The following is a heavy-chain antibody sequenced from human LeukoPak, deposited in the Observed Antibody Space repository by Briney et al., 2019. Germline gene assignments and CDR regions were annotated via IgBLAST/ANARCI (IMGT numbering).Heavy chain of an antibody. CDR1: GFTFSGYG. J-gene: IGHJ4*02. V-gene: IGHV3-30*18. Sequence: GRSLRLSCAASGFTFSGYGMHWVRQAPGKGLEWVAVISYDGSNKYYADSVKGRFTISRDNSKNTLYLQMNSLRAEDTAVYYCAKDFFYYDSSTTFDYWGQGTLVTVSS. D-gene: IGHD3-22*01. CDR3: AKDFFYYDSSTTFDY. CDR2: ISYDGSNK.